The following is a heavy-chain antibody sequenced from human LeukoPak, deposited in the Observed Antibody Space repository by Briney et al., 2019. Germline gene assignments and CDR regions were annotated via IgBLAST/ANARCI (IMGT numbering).Heavy chain of an antibody. Sequence: GGSLRLSCTASAFTFNNFPMHWVRQAPGKGLEWVTLILKDGSDAFYADSVKGRFTISRDNSENTLFLQMNSLRAEDTAIYYCARDFHYFFDYCGQGTLVTVS. CDR2: ILKDGSDA. V-gene: IGHV3-30-3*01. CDR3: ARDFHYFFDY. J-gene: IGHJ4*02. D-gene: IGHD3-9*01. CDR1: AFTFNNFP.